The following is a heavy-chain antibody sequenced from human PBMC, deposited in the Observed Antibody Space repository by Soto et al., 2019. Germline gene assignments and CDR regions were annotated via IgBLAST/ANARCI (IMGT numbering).Heavy chain of an antibody. V-gene: IGHV4-61*01. Sequence: QVQLQESGPGLVKPSETLSLTCTVSGGSVSSGSYYWSWIRQPPGKGLEWIAYIYDSGSTNYNPPLRGRVTISVETSKNKFSLDLGSVTAADTAVYFCAGAYYYGLGRGRSMDVWGQGTTVTVSS. CDR1: GGSVSSGSYY. CDR3: AGAYYYGLGRGRSMDV. CDR2: IYDSGST. D-gene: IGHD3-10*01. J-gene: IGHJ6*02.